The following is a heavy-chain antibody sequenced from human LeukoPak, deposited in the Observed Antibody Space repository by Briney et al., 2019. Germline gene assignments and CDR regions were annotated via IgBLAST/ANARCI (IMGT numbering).Heavy chain of an antibody. V-gene: IGHV1-69*13. D-gene: IGHD6-13*01. CDR1: GGTFSSYA. Sequence: ASVKVSCKASGGTFSSYAISWVRQAPGQGLEWMGGIIPIFGTANYAQKFQGRVTITADESTSTAYMELSSLRSEDTAVYYCARGQQQLVRGGAFDYWGQGTLVTVSS. CDR3: ARGQQQLVRGGAFDY. CDR2: IIPIFGTA. J-gene: IGHJ4*02.